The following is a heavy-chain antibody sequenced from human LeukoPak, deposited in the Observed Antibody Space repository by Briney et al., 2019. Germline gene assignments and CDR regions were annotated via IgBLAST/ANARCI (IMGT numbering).Heavy chain of an antibody. V-gene: IGHV3-11*01. CDR3: ARDRVVVTAIYYYYHGMDV. D-gene: IGHD2-21*02. CDR2: ISSSGSTI. J-gene: IGHJ6*02. CDR1: GFTFSDYY. Sequence: PGGSLRLSCAASGFTFSDYYMSWIRQAPGKGLEWVSYISSSGSTIYYADSVKGRFTISRDNAKDSLYLQMNSLRAEDTAVYYCARDRVVVTAIYYYYHGMDVWGQGTTVTVSS.